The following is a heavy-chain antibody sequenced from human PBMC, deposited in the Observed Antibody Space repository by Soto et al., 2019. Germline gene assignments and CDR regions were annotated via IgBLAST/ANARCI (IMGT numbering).Heavy chain of an antibody. CDR1: GGSISSSSYY. CDR3: ATQFPHCSSTSCPGRNYYYYGMDV. CDR2: IYYSGST. V-gene: IGHV4-39*01. J-gene: IGHJ6*02. D-gene: IGHD2-2*01. Sequence: SETLSLTCTVSGGSISSSSYYWGWIRQPPGKGLEWIGSIYYSGSTYYNPSLKSRVTISVDTSKNQFSLKLSSVTAADTAVYYCATQFPHCSSTSCPGRNYYYYGMDVWGQGTTVTVSS.